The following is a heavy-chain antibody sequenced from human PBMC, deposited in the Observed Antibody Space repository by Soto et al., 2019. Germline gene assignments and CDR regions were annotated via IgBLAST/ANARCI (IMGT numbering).Heavy chain of an antibody. J-gene: IGHJ4*02. CDR1: GFTLSDHY. D-gene: IGHD3-10*01. Sequence: EVQLVESGGGLVQPGGSLRLSCAASGFTLSDHYMDWVRQAPGEGLEWVGRTRNKANSYTTEYAASVKGRFIVSSDDSMNSLYLQMNSLKTEDTAMYYCVRTSHYGSGTWNFDYWGQGTLVTVSS. CDR2: TRNKANSYTT. V-gene: IGHV3-72*01. CDR3: VRTSHYGSGTWNFDY.